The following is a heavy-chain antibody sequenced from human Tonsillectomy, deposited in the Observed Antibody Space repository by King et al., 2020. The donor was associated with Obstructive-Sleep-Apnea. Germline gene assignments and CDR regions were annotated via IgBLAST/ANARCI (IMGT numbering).Heavy chain of an antibody. CDR1: GFTFDDYA. CDR2: ISWNSGSI. V-gene: IGHV3-9*01. D-gene: IGHD3-10*01. Sequence: VQLVESGGGLVQPGRSLRLSCAASGFTFDDYAMHWVRQAPGKGLEWGSGISWNSGSIGYADSVKGRFTISRDTAKNSLYLQMNSLRAEDTALYSCALPYYYGSGSNEAFDIWGQGTMVTVSS. CDR3: ALPYYYGSGSNEAFDI. J-gene: IGHJ3*02.